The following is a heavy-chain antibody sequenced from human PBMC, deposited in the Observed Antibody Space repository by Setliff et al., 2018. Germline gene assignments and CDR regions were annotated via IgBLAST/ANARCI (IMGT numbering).Heavy chain of an antibody. CDR2: IRRKANNYAT. J-gene: IGHJ6*03. V-gene: IGHV3-73*01. Sequence: GALRLSCAASGFTFSGSAMHWVRQASGKGLEWVGRIRRKANNYATAYAASLKGRFTISRDDSKNTAFLQMNSLKTEDTAVYYCARARGVGTTSHHMDVWGKGTTVTVSS. CDR3: ARARGVGTTSHHMDV. CDR1: GFTFSGSA. D-gene: IGHD2-8*01.